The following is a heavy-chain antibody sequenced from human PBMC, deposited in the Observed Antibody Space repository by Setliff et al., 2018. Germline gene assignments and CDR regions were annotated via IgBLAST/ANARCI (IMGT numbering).Heavy chain of an antibody. Sequence: GGSLRLSCAASGFTFSSYAMSWVRQAPGKGLEWVSAISGSGGSTYYADSVKGRFTISRDNAKNSLYLQMNSLRVEDTALYYCAKRALTSTMVASGGDFDYWAQGTLVTVSS. J-gene: IGHJ4*02. V-gene: IGHV3-23*01. D-gene: IGHD3-10*01. CDR1: GFTFSSYA. CDR2: ISGSGGST. CDR3: AKRALTSTMVASGGDFDY.